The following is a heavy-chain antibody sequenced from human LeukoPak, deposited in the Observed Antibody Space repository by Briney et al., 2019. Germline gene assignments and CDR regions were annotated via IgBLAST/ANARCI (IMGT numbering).Heavy chain of an antibody. Sequence: GSLRLSCAPSVFIFSNSWMSCVRQPPGQGLEWIGEISLTGETNYNPSLNGRVTMSLDESRNQLSLDLTSVTAADTAIYYCSRESWAFCPFGYWGQGTLVIVPP. CDR3: SRESWAFCPFGY. CDR1: VFIFSNSW. D-gene: IGHD2/OR15-2a*01. CDR2: ISLTGET. J-gene: IGHJ4*02. V-gene: IGHV4-4*02.